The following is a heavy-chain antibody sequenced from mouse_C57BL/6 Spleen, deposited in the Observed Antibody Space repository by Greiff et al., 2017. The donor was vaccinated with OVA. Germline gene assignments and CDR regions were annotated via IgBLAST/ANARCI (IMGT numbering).Heavy chain of an antibody. CDR2: ISSGGSYT. D-gene: IGHD2-4*01. J-gene: IGHJ2*01. CDR3: ARHYDYDDGYYFDY. CDR1: GFTFSSYG. Sequence: EVLLVESGGDLVKPGGSLKLSCAASGFTFSSYGMSWVRQTPDKRLEWVATISSGGSYTYYPDSVKGRFTISRDNAKNPLYLQMSSLKSEDTAMYYCARHYDYDDGYYFDYWGQGTTLTVSS. V-gene: IGHV5-6*01.